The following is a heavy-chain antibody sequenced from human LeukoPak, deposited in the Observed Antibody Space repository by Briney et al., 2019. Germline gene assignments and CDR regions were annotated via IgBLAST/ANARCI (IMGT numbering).Heavy chain of an antibody. CDR2: IYYSGST. Sequence: SETLSLTCTVSGGSVSSGSYYWSWIRQPPGKGLEWIGYIYYSGSTNYNPSLKSLGTISVDTSKNQFSLKLSSVTAADTAVYYCARDRVAAASLDYWGQGTLVTVSS. CDR1: GGSVSSGSYY. D-gene: IGHD6-13*01. CDR3: ARDRVAAASLDY. J-gene: IGHJ4*02. V-gene: IGHV4-61*01.